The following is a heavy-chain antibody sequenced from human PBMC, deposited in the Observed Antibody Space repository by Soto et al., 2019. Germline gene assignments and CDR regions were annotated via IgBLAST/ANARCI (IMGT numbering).Heavy chain of an antibody. V-gene: IGHV3-49*03. CDR3: TRDPYNWNYLRRHY. Sequence: GGSLRLSCTASGFTFGDYAMSWFRQAPGKGLEWVGFIRSKAYGGTTEYAASVKGRFTISRDDSKSIAYLQMNSLKTEDTAVYYCTRDPYNWNYLRRHYWGQGTLVTVSS. J-gene: IGHJ4*02. CDR2: IRSKAYGGTT. D-gene: IGHD1-7*01. CDR1: GFTFGDYA.